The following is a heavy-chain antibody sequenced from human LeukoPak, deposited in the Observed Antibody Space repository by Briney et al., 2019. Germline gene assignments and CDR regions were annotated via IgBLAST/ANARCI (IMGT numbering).Heavy chain of an antibody. CDR3: EGGDYNWNGFDP. D-gene: IGHD1-20*01. Sequence: PGGSLRLSCAAAGFTFSSYSMNWVRQAPGKGLEWVSSISSSSSYIYYADSVKGRFTISRDNAKNSLYLQMNSLRVEDTAIYYCEGGDYNWNGFDPLGQGTLVTVSS. J-gene: IGHJ5*02. V-gene: IGHV3-21*01. CDR1: GFTFSSYS. CDR2: ISSSSSYI.